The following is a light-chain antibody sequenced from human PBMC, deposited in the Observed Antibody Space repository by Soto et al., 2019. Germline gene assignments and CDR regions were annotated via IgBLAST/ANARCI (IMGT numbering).Light chain of an antibody. J-gene: IGLJ1*01. V-gene: IGLV3-9*01. CDR2: RDS. Sequence: SYELTQPLSVSVALGQTARLTCGGNNIGSKNVHWYQQKPGQAPVLVIYRDSNRPSGIPERFSGSNSGNTATLTISRAQAGDEADYYCQVWDSSTGVFGTGTKLTVL. CDR1: NIGSKN. CDR3: QVWDSSTGV.